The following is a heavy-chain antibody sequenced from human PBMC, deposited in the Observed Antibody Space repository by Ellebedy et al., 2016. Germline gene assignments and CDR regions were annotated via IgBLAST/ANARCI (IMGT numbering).Heavy chain of an antibody. CDR2: IRFDGSST. CDR3: ARRGAVPGTLDN. Sequence: GGSLRLSXATSRFTFSSYWMHWVRQAPGKGLMWVSRIRFDGSSTSYADSVKGRFLISRDNAKNTLHLQMNSLRAEDTAVYYCARRGAVPGTLDNWGQGTLVTVSS. J-gene: IGHJ4*02. V-gene: IGHV3-74*01. D-gene: IGHD2-15*01. CDR1: RFTFSSYW.